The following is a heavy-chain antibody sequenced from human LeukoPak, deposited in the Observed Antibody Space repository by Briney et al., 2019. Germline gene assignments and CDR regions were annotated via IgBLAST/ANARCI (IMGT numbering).Heavy chain of an antibody. CDR1: GYTFTGYY. V-gene: IGHV1-46*01. CDR3: ARTSVGYSYGSSLDY. CDR2: INPSGGST. Sequence: ASVKVSCKASGYTFTGYYMHWVRQAPGQGLEWMGIINPSGGSTSYAQKFQGRVTMTRDTSISTAYMELSRLRSDDTAVYYCARTSVGYSYGSSLDYWGQGTLVTVSS. J-gene: IGHJ4*02. D-gene: IGHD5-18*01.